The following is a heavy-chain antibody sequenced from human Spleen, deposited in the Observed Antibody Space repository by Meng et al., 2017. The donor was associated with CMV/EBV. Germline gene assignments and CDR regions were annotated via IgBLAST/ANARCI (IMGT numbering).Heavy chain of an antibody. CDR2: IIPIFGTT. J-gene: IGHJ6*02. D-gene: IGHD1-1*01. CDR3: ARVAVPGQVEPALDV. CDR1: GGTFSNYA. Sequence: SVKVSCKASGGTFSNYALHWVRQAPGQGLDWMGGIIPIFGTTIYTQKFQGRVTITTDESTNTAYMELSSLRADDTAVYYCARVAVPGQVEPALDVWGQGTTVTVSS. V-gene: IGHV1-69*05.